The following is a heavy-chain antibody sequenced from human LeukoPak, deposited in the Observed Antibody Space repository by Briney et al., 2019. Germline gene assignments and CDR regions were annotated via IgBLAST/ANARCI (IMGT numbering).Heavy chain of an antibody. J-gene: IGHJ4*02. CDR2: IYYSGST. CDR1: GGSISSSSYY. CDR3: ASSQYYYDSSGYTIDY. Sequence: SETLSLTCTVSGGSISSSSYYWGWIRQPPGKGLEWIGSIYYSGSTYYNPSLKSRVTISVDTSKNQFSLKLSSVTAADTAVYYCASSQYYYDSSGYTIDYWGQGTLVTVSS. D-gene: IGHD3-22*01. V-gene: IGHV4-39*01.